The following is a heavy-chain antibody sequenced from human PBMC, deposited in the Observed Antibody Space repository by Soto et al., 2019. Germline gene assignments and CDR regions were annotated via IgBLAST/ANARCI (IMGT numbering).Heavy chain of an antibody. CDR1: GYTFSDYY. Sequence: ASVKVSCKASGYTFSDYYIHWVRQAPGQGLEWMGWINPNSGGTKYAPKFQGGVTMARDTSITTAYMELSRLRSGDTAVYYCAREPATAKPEGVDFWGQGTLVTVSS. CDR2: INPNSGGT. CDR3: AREPATAKPEGVDF. V-gene: IGHV1-2*02. D-gene: IGHD1-1*01. J-gene: IGHJ4*02.